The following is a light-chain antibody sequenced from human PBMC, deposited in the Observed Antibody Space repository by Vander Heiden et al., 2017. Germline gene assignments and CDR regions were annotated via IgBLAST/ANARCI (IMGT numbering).Light chain of an antibody. CDR3: LQRSKWPWT. CDR1: QSVSSY. CDR2: DAS. Sequence: EIVLTQSPAPLSLSPGERATLSCRASQSVSSYLAWYQQKPGQAPRLLIYDASNRATGIPARFSGSGSGTDFTLTISSLEPEDFAVYYCLQRSKWPWTFGQGTKVEIK. J-gene: IGKJ1*01. V-gene: IGKV3-11*01.